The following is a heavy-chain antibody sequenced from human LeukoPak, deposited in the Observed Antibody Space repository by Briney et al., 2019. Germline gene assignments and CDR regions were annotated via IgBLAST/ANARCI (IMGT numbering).Heavy chain of an antibody. CDR3: ARTGKYSYGYGY. Sequence: GGSLRLSCAASGFTFSSYAMSWVRQAPGKGLEWVSSISSSSSYIYYADSVKGRFTISRDNAKNSLYLQMNSLRAEDTAVYYCARTGKYSYGYGYWGQGTLVTVSS. J-gene: IGHJ4*02. D-gene: IGHD5-18*01. CDR1: GFTFSSYA. CDR2: ISSSSSYI. V-gene: IGHV3-21*01.